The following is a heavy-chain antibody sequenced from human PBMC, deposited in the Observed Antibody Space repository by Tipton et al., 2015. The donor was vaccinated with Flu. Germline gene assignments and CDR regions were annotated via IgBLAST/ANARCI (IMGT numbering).Heavy chain of an antibody. CDR3: ARGSGSGTFVIFDF. CDR2: MYVSGST. Sequence: TLSLTCTVSGGSISSGSYYWGWIRQPAGKGLEWIGRMYVSGSTKYNPSLKSRVTMSVDTSKNQFSLKLSSVTAADTAVYYCARGSGSGTFVIFDFWGQGTLVTVSS. V-gene: IGHV4-61*02. D-gene: IGHD3-10*01. J-gene: IGHJ5*01. CDR1: GGSISSGSYY.